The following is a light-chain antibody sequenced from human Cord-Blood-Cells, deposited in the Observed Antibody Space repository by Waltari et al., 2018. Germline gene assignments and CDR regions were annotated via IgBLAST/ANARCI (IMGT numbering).Light chain of an antibody. CDR3: QQYNNWSPLT. V-gene: IGKV3-15*01. J-gene: IGKJ4*01. CDR2: GAS. Sequence: EIVMPQSPATLSVSSGERATLSCRASQSVSSNLAWYQQKPGQAPRLLIYGASTRATGIPARFSGSGSGTEFTLTSSSRQSEDFAVYYCQQYNNWSPLTFGGGTKVEIK. CDR1: QSVSSN.